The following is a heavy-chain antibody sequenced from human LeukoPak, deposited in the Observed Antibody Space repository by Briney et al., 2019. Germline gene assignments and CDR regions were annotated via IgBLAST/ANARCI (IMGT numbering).Heavy chain of an antibody. J-gene: IGHJ4*02. CDR1: GFTFDDYG. D-gene: IGHD3-10*01. CDR3: AKVNYGSGSYYNPTGYYFDY. Sequence: GGSLRLSCAASGFTFDDYGMSWVRQAPGKGLEWVSGINWNGGSTGYADSVKGRFTISRDNAKNSLYLQMNSLRAEDTAVYYCAKVNYGSGSYYNPTGYYFDYWGQGTLVTVSS. CDR2: INWNGGST. V-gene: IGHV3-20*04.